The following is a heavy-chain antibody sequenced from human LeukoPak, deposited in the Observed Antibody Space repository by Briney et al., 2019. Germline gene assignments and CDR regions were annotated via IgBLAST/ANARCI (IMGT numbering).Heavy chain of an antibody. CDR1: GGSISSSSYY. CDR3: ARGQGGSSHYYDRGTYYFDY. V-gene: IGHV4-39*07. J-gene: IGHJ4*02. CDR2: INHSGST. D-gene: IGHD3-22*01. Sequence: PSETLSLTCTVSGGSISSSSYYWSWIRQPPGKGLEWIGEINHSGSTNYNPSLKSRVTISVDTSKNQFSLKLSSVSAADTAVYYCARGQGGSSHYYDRGTYYFDYWGQGTLVTVSP.